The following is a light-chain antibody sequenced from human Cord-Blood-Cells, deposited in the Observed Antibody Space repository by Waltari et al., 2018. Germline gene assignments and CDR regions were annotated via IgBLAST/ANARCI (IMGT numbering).Light chain of an antibody. V-gene: IGLV2-11*01. Sequence: QPALTQPRSVSGSAGLSFTISCTGTSTHVGGYHYVSWYQQHPGKAPKLMIYDVSKRPSGVPDRFSGSKSGNTASLTISGLQAEGEADYYCCSYAGSHVVFGGGTKLTVL. CDR2: DVS. CDR3: CSYAGSHVV. J-gene: IGLJ2*01. CDR1: STHVGGYHY.